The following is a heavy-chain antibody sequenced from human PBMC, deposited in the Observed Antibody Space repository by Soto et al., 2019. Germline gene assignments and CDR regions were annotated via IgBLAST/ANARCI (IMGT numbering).Heavy chain of an antibody. CDR3: ARRGASFDY. CDR2: MFYNGVT. Sequence: SETLSLTCTVSGGSLISGSYYWGWIRQPPGKGLEWIGTMFYNGVTHNNPSLKSRVTVSIDTSKNQFSLKLRSVSAADTAVYYCARRGASFDYWGQGYLVTVSS. J-gene: IGHJ4*02. V-gene: IGHV4-39*01. CDR1: GGSLISGSYY.